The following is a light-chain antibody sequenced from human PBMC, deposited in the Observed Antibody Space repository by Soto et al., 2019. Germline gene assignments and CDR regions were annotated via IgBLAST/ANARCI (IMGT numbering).Light chain of an antibody. CDR2: AAS. Sequence: AIRMTQSPSSFSASTGDRVTITCRASQSVSCYLAWYQQKPGKAHKLLIYAASTLESGVSSRCSGSGAGTDYTLTISCLQSSDVVTFYCQPYYPYPRTFGEGTKLEIK. V-gene: IGKV1-8*01. CDR3: QPYYPYPRT. CDR1: QSVSCY. J-gene: IGKJ2*02.